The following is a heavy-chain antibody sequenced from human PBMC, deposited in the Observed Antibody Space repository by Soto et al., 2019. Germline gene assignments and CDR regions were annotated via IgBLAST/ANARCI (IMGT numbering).Heavy chain of an antibody. CDR1: GYTFTSYG. J-gene: IGHJ3*02. CDR3: ARGALSYYDSSGYYSGAAFDI. D-gene: IGHD3-22*01. V-gene: IGHV1-18*01. Sequence: QVQLVQSGAEVKKPGASVKVSCKASGYTFTSYGISWVRQAPGQGLEWMGRISAYNGNTNYAQKSKGRVTMTTDTSTSTASMELRSLRSDDTAVYYCARGALSYYDSSGYYSGAAFDIWGQGTMVTVSS. CDR2: ISAYNGNT.